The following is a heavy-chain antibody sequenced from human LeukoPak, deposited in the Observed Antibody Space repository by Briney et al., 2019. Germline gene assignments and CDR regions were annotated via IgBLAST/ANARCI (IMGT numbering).Heavy chain of an antibody. CDR3: ARVPVMDFYYYSYMDV. J-gene: IGHJ6*03. CDR1: GFTFSSYG. Sequence: RPGGSLRLSCAASGFTFSSYGMHWVRQAPGKGLEWVSSINWNGDGTGYAQSVKGRFTISRDNAKNSLYLQMNSLRAEDTALYYCARVPVMDFYYYSYMDVWGKGTTVTVSS. CDR2: INWNGDGT. D-gene: IGHD2-8*01. V-gene: IGHV3-20*04.